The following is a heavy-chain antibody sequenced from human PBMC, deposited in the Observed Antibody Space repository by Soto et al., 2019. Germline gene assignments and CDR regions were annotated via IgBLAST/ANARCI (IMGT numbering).Heavy chain of an antibody. CDR2: INTYNGNT. CDR3: AMVDVYVTPSPQDV. CDR1: GYTFTRYG. V-gene: IGHV1-18*01. J-gene: IGHJ6*01. D-gene: IGHD3-16*01. Sequence: QVQLVQSGAEVKNPGASVKVACKASGYTFTRYGIGWARQAPGQGLEWMGWINTYNGNTNYAQNVQGRVTLTTDTSTSTAYMELRSPRSNDTAIYYCAMVDVYVTPSPQDV.